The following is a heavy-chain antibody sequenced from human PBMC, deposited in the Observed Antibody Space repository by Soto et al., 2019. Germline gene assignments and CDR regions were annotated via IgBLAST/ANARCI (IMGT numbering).Heavy chain of an antibody. J-gene: IGHJ6*02. CDR1: GGSISSYY. V-gene: IGHV4-59*12. Sequence: SETLSLTCTVSGGSISSYYWSWIRQPPGKGLEWIGYIYYSGSTNYNPSLKSRVTISVDTSKNQFSLKLSSVTAADTAVYYCARERSYYYYGMDVWGQGTTVTVSS. CDR2: IYYSGST. CDR3: ARERSYYYYGMDV.